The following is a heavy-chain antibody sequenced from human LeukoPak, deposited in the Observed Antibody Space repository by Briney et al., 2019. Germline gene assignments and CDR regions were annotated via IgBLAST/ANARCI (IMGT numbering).Heavy chain of an antibody. D-gene: IGHD3-3*01. Sequence: PGGSLRLSCAASGFTFSSYWMSWVRQAPGKGLEWVANIKQDGSEKYYVDSVKGRFTISRDNSKNTLYLQMNSLRAEDTAVYYCARYFWSGYYAYYYYYGMDVWGQGTTVTVSS. J-gene: IGHJ6*02. CDR3: ARYFWSGYYAYYYYYGMDV. CDR1: GFTFSSYW. V-gene: IGHV3-7*03. CDR2: IKQDGSEK.